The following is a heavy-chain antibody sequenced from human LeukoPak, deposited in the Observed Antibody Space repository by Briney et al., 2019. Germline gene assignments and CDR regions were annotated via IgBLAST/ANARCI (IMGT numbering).Heavy chain of an antibody. CDR2: IYHSGST. CDR3: ARGEPYYYYYYMDV. V-gene: IGHV4-4*02. CDR1: GGSISSSNW. D-gene: IGHD1-26*01. Sequence: PSETLSLTCAVSGGSISSSNWWSWVRQPPGKGLEWIGEIYHSGSTNYNPSLKSRVTISVDTSKNQFSLKLSSVTAADTAVYYCARGEPYYYYYYMDVWGKGTTVTVSS. J-gene: IGHJ6*03.